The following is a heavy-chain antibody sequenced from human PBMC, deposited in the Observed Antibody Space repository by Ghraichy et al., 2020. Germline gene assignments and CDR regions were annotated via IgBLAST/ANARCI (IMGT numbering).Heavy chain of an antibody. V-gene: IGHV3-23*01. CDR3: ARNWAFDY. D-gene: IGHD7-27*01. Sequence: LSLTCAASGFTFSNYVMNWVRQAPGKGLEWVSSIGVSSSATFYADPVKGRFTISRDNSKNTLYLQMNSLRAEDSAVYYCARNWAFDYWGQGTLVTVSS. CDR2: IGVSSSAT. CDR1: GFTFSNYV. J-gene: IGHJ4*02.